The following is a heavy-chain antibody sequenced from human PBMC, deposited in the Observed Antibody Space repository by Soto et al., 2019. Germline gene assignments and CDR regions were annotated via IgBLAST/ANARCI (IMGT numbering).Heavy chain of an antibody. V-gene: IGHV1-46*03. CDR3: ARVYPSDTRYGYVGNNWFDP. D-gene: IGHD5-18*01. J-gene: IGHJ5*02. CDR1: GYTFTSYY. CDR2: INPSGGST. Sequence: QVQLVQSGAEVKKPGASVKVSCEASGYTFTSYYMHWVRQAPGQGLEWMGIINPSGGSTSYAQKFQGRVTMTRDTSTSTVYMELSSLRSEDTAVYYCARVYPSDTRYGYVGNNWFDPWGQGTLVTVSS.